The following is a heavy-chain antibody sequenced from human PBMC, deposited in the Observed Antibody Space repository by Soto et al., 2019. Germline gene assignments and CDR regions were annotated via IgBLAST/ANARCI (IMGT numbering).Heavy chain of an antibody. CDR3: ARGLNGYLHYFDY. V-gene: IGHV1-3*01. J-gene: IGHJ4*02. CDR1: GYTFTSYA. CDR2: INAGNGNT. Sequence: GASVKVSGKASGYTFTSYAVHWVRKAPGQRLEWMGWINAGNGNTKYSQKFQGRVTITRDTSASTAYMELSSLRSEDTAVYYCARGLNGYLHYFDYWGQGTPVTVSS. D-gene: IGHD5-18*01.